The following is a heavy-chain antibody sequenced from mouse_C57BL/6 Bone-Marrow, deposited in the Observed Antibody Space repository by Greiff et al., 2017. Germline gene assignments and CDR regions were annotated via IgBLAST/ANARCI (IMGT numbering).Heavy chain of an antibody. CDR1: GYTFTTYW. CDR3: ARDHYSNYLDWYFDV. CDR2: IYPGSGST. J-gene: IGHJ1*03. V-gene: IGHV1-55*01. Sequence: QVQLQQPGAELVKPGASVKLSCKASGYTFTTYWINWVKQTPGQGLEWIGDIYPGSGSTKYNEKFKSKATLPVDNSSSTAYMQLRRLQSEDSAFYSCARDHYSNYLDWYFDVWGKGTTVTVSS. D-gene: IGHD2-5*01.